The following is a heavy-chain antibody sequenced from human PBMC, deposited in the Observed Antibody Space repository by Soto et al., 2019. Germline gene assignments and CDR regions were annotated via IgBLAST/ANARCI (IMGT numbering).Heavy chain of an antibody. Sequence: GGSLRLSCAASGFTFSSYSMNWVRRAPGKGLEWVSSISSSSSYIYYADSVKGRFTISRDNAKNSLYLQMNSLRAEDTAVYYCARGGYCSSTSCYDAFDIWGQGTMVTVSS. D-gene: IGHD2-2*01. CDR3: ARGGYCSSTSCYDAFDI. CDR2: ISSSSSYI. CDR1: GFTFSSYS. V-gene: IGHV3-21*01. J-gene: IGHJ3*02.